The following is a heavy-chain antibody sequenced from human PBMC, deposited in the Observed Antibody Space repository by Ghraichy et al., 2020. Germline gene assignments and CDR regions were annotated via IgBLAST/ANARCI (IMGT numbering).Heavy chain of an antibody. CDR1: GFTFDDYA. CDR2: ISWNSGSI. J-gene: IGHJ6*03. V-gene: IGHV3-9*01. D-gene: IGHD5-24*01. Sequence: GGSLRLSCAASGFTFDDYAMHWVRQAPGKGLEWVSGISWNSGSIGYADSVKGRFTISRDNAKNSLYLQMNSLRAEDTALYYCAKDLVSRTATRKYYYYYYYMDVWGKGTTVTVSS. CDR3: AKDLVSRTATRKYYYYYYYMDV.